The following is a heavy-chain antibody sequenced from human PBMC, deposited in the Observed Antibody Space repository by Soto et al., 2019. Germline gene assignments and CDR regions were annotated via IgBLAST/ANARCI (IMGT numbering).Heavy chain of an antibody. J-gene: IGHJ4*02. Sequence: TMPPTCSVSGGTLTPDSQFWGCIRQSKGKGLEWIGNIQPSGSTNYNPSLKSRVSISVETSKNQFSLKMNSVTAADTAVYYCVRLGSSGWYQGSDLAYWGQGTLVTVSS. CDR1: GGTLTPDSQF. CDR3: VRLGSSGWYQGSDLAY. CDR2: IQPSGST. V-gene: IGHV4-39*01. D-gene: IGHD6-19*01.